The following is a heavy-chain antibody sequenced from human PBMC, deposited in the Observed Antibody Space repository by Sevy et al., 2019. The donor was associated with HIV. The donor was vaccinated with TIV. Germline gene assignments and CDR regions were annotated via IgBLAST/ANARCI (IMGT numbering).Heavy chain of an antibody. CDR1: GLTFISFSSSS. J-gene: IGHJ6*02. CDR3: ARDRGVGTSSYGMDV. Sequence: GGSLRLSCAASGLTFISFSSSSMNWVRQAPGKGLEWVSSISSAGTYIYSADSMKGRFTISRDNAKSSVYLQMNSLRDEDTAVYYCARDRGVGTSSYGMDVWGQGTTVTVSS. D-gene: IGHD1-26*01. CDR2: ISSAGTYI. V-gene: IGHV3-21*01.